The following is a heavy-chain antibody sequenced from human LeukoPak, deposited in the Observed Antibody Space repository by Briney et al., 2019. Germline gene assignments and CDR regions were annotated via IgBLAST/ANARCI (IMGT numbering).Heavy chain of an antibody. CDR3: ARSAHQWLLYY. Sequence: ASVTVSFKSSVYTFTIYGISWVGQAPGQGVEGMGWISAYNGNTKYAKKRQGRVTMTTATSTSTAYMELRSLRSDDTAVYYCARSAHQWLLYYWGQGTLVTVSS. V-gene: IGHV1-18*01. D-gene: IGHD3-3*01. J-gene: IGHJ4*02. CDR2: ISAYNGNT. CDR1: VYTFTIYG.